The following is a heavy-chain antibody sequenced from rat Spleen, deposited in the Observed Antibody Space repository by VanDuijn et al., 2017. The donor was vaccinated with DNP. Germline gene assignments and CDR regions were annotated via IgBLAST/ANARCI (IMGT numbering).Heavy chain of an antibody. D-gene: IGHD1-11*01. Sequence: EVKLVESGGGLVQPGRSLKLACAVSGFNFNDYWMGWVRQAPGKGLEWIGEINKDSSTIIYSPSLKDKFTISRDNAQKILYLQMSKLGSEDKAIYYCAKGPNYGGWSDYFDYWGQGVMVTVSS. V-gene: IGHV4-2*01. CDR1: GFNFNDYW. CDR2: INKDSSTI. CDR3: AKGPNYGGWSDYFDY. J-gene: IGHJ2*01.